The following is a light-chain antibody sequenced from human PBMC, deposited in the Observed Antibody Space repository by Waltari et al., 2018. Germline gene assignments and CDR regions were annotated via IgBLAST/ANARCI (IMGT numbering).Light chain of an antibody. J-gene: IGLJ3*02. CDR3: CSYAGRLWV. V-gene: IGLV2-11*01. CDR1: NSNIGGYNY. Sequence: QSALSQPRSVSGSPGQSVTISCTGTNSNIGGYNYVSWYQHHPGKVPKLTIYDVSKRPPGVPDRCSGSKSGNTASLTISGLQAEDEAHYYCCSYAGRLWVFGGGTNLTVL. CDR2: DVS.